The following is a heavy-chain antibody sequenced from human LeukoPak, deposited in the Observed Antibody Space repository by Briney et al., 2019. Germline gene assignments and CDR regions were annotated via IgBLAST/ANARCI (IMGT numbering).Heavy chain of an antibody. J-gene: IGHJ3*02. Sequence: ASVKVSCKASGFTFTSYEINWVRQATGQGLEWMGWINPNSGGTNYAQKFQGWVTMTRDTSISTAYMELSRLRSDDTAVYYCARGSSGWYPLSLNAFDIWGQGTMVTVSS. CDR2: INPNSGGT. D-gene: IGHD6-19*01. CDR3: ARGSSGWYPLSLNAFDI. V-gene: IGHV1-2*04. CDR1: GFTFTSYE.